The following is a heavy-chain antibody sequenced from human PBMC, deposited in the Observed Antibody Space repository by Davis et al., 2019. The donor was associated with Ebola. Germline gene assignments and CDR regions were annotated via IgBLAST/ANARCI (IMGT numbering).Heavy chain of an antibody. CDR2: IDPSDSYD. D-gene: IGHD4-11*01. J-gene: IGHJ4*02. Sequence: GESLKISCKGSGYSFTSYYISWVRQMPGKGLEWMGRIDPSDSYDNYSPSFQGHVTLSADNSISTVYLQWRSLKASDTAMYYCARLNDYSPFDDRGQGTLVTVSS. CDR1: GYSFTSYY. V-gene: IGHV5-10-1*01. CDR3: ARLNDYSPFDD.